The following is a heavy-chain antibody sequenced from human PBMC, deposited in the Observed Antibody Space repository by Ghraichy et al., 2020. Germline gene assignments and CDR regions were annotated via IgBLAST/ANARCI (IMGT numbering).Heavy chain of an antibody. V-gene: IGHV6-1*01. CDR2: TAYRSKWYN. J-gene: IGHJ6*03. CDR1: GDSVFGDNVA. Sequence: SQTLSLTCAISGDSVFGDNVAWNWIRLSPSRGLEWLGRTAYRSKWYNDYGLSVKGRITIYPDTYKNQFSLQLNSVTPDDTAVYYCARSPRLLWYGELSTTHYYFSMDVWGNGTTVTVSS. D-gene: IGHD3-10*01. CDR3: ARSPRLLWYGELSTTHYYFSMDV.